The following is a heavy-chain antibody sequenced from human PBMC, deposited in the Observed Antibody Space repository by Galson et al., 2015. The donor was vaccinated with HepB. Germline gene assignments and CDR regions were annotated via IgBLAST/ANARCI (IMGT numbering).Heavy chain of an antibody. V-gene: IGHV1-46*03. CDR1: GYTFTSYH. J-gene: IGHJ4*02. CDR3: ARAGGVIAPFDY. CDR2: INPSGGST. D-gene: IGHD3-16*02. Sequence: SVKVSCKASGYTFTSYHMHWERQAPGQGLEWMGIINPSGGSTSYAQKFQGRVTMTRDTSTSTVYMELSSLRSEDTAVYYCARAGGVIAPFDYWGQGTLVTVSS.